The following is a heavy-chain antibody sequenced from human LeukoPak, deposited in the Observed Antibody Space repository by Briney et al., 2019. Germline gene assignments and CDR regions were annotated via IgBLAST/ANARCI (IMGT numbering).Heavy chain of an antibody. D-gene: IGHD3-10*01. CDR2: ISVYNGST. V-gene: IGHV1-18*01. Sequence: GASVKVSCKASGYTFTSCGINWVRQAPGQGLEWMGWISVYNGSTNYAQKLQGRVIMTTDTSTSTAYMELRSLRSDDTAVYYCARDVEWFGELSLPDYWGQGTLVTVSS. J-gene: IGHJ4*02. CDR3: ARDVEWFGELSLPDY. CDR1: GYTFTSCG.